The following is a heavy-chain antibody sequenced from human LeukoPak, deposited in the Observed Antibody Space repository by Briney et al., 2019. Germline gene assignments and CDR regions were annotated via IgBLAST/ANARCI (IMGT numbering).Heavy chain of an antibody. CDR3: AKDQPTAYFDY. CDR2: IRNDGSIK. D-gene: IGHD2-2*01. Sequence: GGSLRLSCAASGFTFSSYARSWVRQAPGKGLEWVAFIRNDGSIKYYADSVKGRFTISRDNSKNTLYLQINSLRAEDTAVYYCAKDQPTAYFDYWGQGSLVTVSS. CDR1: GFTFSSYA. V-gene: IGHV3-30*02. J-gene: IGHJ4*02.